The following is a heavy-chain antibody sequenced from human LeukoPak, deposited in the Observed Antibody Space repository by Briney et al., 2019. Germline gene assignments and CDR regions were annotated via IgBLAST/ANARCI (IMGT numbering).Heavy chain of an antibody. V-gene: IGHV3-48*03. Sequence: SGGSLRLSCAASGFTFSNYEMNWVRQAPGKGLEWVSYISTSRSTIYYADSVKGRFTISRDNAKNSLYLQMNSLRAEDTAVYYCARKNYFYYYMDVWGKGTTVTISS. CDR1: GFTFSNYE. J-gene: IGHJ6*03. CDR2: ISTSRSTI. D-gene: IGHD2/OR15-2a*01. CDR3: ARKNYFYYYMDV.